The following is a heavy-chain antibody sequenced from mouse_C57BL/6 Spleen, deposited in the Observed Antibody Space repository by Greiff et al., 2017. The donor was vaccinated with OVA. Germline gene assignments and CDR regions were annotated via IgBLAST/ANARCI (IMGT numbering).Heavy chain of an antibody. Sequence: VQLKESGAELVRPGASVTLSCKASGYTFTDYEMHWVKQTPVHGLEWIGAIDPETGGTAYNQKFKGKAILTADKSSSTAYMELRSLTSEDSAVYYCTTEGYYGSSPYYFDYWGQGTTLTVSS. CDR2: IDPETGGT. V-gene: IGHV1-15*01. D-gene: IGHD1-1*01. J-gene: IGHJ2*01. CDR1: GYTFTDYE. CDR3: TTEGYYGSSPYYFDY.